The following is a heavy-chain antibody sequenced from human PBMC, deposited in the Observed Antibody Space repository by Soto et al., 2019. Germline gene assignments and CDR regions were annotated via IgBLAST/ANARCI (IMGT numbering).Heavy chain of an antibody. V-gene: IGHV1-18*01. CDR1: GYTFTSYG. D-gene: IGHD3-22*01. CDR2: ISAYNGNT. CDR3: ARDDDSSGYYLLQGMDV. Sequence: GASVKVSCKASGYTFTSYGISWVRQAPGQGLEWMGWISAYNGNTNYAQKLQDRVTMTTDTSTSTAYMELRSLRSDDTAVYYCARDDDSSGYYLLQGMDVWGQGTTVTAP. J-gene: IGHJ6*02.